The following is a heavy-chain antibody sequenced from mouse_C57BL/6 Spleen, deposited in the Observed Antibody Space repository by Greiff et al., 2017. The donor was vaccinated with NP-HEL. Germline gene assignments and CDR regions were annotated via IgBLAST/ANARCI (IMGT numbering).Heavy chain of an antibody. J-gene: IGHJ2*01. D-gene: IGHD2-4*01. CDR2: IYPGDGDT. CDR1: GYAFSSYW. CDR3: ARFDYDGFVS. Sequence: QVQLKQSGAELVKPGASVKISCKASGYAFSSYWMNWVKQRPGKGLEWIGQIYPGDGDTNYNGKFKGKATLTADKSSSTAYMQLSSLTSEDAAVYFCARFDYDGFVSWGQVTTLTVSS. V-gene: IGHV1-80*01.